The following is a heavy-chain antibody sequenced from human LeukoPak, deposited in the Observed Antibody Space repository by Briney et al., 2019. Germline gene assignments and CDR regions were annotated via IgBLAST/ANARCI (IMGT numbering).Heavy chain of an antibody. Sequence: GGSLRLSCAASGFAFSSYAMHWVRQAPGKGLEYVSAISSNGGSTYYANSVKGRFTISRDNSKNTLYLQMGSLRAEDMAVYYCARAHTIFGVVTHYDYWGQGTLVTVSS. V-gene: IGHV3-64*01. CDR1: GFAFSSYA. J-gene: IGHJ4*02. CDR2: ISSNGGST. D-gene: IGHD3-3*01. CDR3: ARAHTIFGVVTHYDY.